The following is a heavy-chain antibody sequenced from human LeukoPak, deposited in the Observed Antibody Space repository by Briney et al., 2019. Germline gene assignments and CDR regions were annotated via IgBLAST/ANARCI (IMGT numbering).Heavy chain of an antibody. Sequence: GGSLRLSCAASGFTFDDYAMHWVRQAPGKGLEWVASINWNGDSTIYADSVKGRFTISRDNAKNSPYLQMNSLRAEDTAVYYCAELGITMIGGVWGKGTTVTISP. D-gene: IGHD3-10*02. CDR3: AELGITMIGGV. J-gene: IGHJ6*04. CDR1: GFTFDDYA. V-gene: IGHV3-20*04. CDR2: INWNGDST.